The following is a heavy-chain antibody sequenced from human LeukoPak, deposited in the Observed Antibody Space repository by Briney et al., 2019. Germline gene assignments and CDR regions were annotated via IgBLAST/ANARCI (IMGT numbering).Heavy chain of an antibody. Sequence: GGSLRLSCAASGFTFSSYTMNWVRQAPGKGLEWVSYISGSSSIIYYADSVKGRFTISRDNSKNTLYLQMNSLKAEDTAVYYCAKSDNWNYGNYFDYWGQGTLVTVSS. CDR2: ISGSSSII. V-gene: IGHV3-48*01. CDR1: GFTFSSYT. D-gene: IGHD1-7*01. J-gene: IGHJ4*02. CDR3: AKSDNWNYGNYFDY.